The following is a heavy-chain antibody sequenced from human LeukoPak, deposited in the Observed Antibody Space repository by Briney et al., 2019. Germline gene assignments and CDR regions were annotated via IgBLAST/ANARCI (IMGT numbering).Heavy chain of an antibody. V-gene: IGHV3-11*04. J-gene: IGHJ4*02. CDR1: GFTFGDYY. CDR2: ISSRGSTI. Sequence: PGGSLRLSCAASGFTFGDYYMNWIRQAPGKGLEWVSYISSRGSTIYYADSVKGRFTISRDSAKNSLYLQMNSLRAEDTAVYYCASGYYDNGRYPHYFDYWGQGTLVTVSS. CDR3: ASGYYDNGRYPHYFDY. D-gene: IGHD3-22*01.